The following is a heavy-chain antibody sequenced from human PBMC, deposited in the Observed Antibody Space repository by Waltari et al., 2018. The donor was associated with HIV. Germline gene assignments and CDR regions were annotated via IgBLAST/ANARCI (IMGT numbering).Heavy chain of an antibody. J-gene: IGHJ4*02. CDR2: IYYSGST. Sequence: QVQLQESGPGLVKPSQTLSLTCTVSGGSISSGGYYWSWIRQHPGKGLEWIGYIYYSGSTYYNPSLKSRVTISVDTSKNQFSLKLSSVTAADTAVYYCARMWASSSTSCYTCYFDYWGQGTLVTVSS. V-gene: IGHV4-31*03. CDR1: GGSISSGGYY. D-gene: IGHD2-2*02. CDR3: ARMWASSSTSCYTCYFDY.